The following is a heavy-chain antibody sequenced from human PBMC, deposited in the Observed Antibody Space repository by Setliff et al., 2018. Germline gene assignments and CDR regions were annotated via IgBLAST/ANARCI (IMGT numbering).Heavy chain of an antibody. V-gene: IGHV4-30-4*08. J-gene: IGHJ4*02. D-gene: IGHD3-22*01. CDR1: GGSISSGDYY. CDR3: ARESRYYYDNLGTLDY. CDR2: IYSSGST. Sequence: LSETLSLTCTVSGGSISSGDYYWSWIRQPPGKGLEWIGYIYSSGSTYYNPSLKSRVSISVDTSKNQFSLKLSSVTAADTAVYYCARESRYYYDNLGTLDYWGQGTLVTV.